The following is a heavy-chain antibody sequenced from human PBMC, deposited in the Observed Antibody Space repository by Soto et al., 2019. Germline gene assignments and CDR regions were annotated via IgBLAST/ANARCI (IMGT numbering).Heavy chain of an antibody. J-gene: IGHJ4*02. CDR2: IYYSGST. Sequence: SETLSLTCTVSGGSISSSSYYWGWIRQPPGKGLEWIGSIYYSGSTYYNPSLKSRVTISVDTSKNQFSLKLSSVTAADTAVYYCARQVGVVVVVVAATYFDYWGQGTLVTVSS. D-gene: IGHD2-15*01. CDR1: GGSISSSSYY. CDR3: ARQVGVVVVVVAATYFDY. V-gene: IGHV4-39*01.